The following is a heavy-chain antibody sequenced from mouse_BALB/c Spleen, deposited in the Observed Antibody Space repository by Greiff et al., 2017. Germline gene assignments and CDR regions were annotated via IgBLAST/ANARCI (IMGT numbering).Heavy chain of an antibody. V-gene: IGHV5-12-1*01. CDR1: GFAFSSYD. D-gene: IGHD2-4*01. CDR2: ISSGGGST. J-gene: IGHJ3*01. CDR3: ARHYDYDAAWFAY. Sequence: EVQLVESGGGLVKPGGSLKLSCAASGFAFSSYDMSWVRQTPEKRLEWVAYISSGGGSTYYPDTVRGRFTISRDNAKNTLYLQMSSLKSEDTAMYYCARHYDYDAAWFAYWGQGTLVTVSA.